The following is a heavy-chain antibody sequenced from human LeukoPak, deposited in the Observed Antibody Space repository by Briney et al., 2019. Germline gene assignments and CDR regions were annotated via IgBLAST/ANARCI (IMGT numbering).Heavy chain of an antibody. CDR1: GYTFTGYY. Sequence: ASVKVSCRASGYTFTGYYMHWVRQAPGQGLEWMGWINPNSGGTNYAQKFQGRVTMTRDTSISTAYMELSRLRSDDTAVYYCAIVAAAGYYFDYWGQGTLVTVSS. D-gene: IGHD6-13*01. CDR3: AIVAAAGYYFDY. V-gene: IGHV1-2*02. CDR2: INPNSGGT. J-gene: IGHJ4*02.